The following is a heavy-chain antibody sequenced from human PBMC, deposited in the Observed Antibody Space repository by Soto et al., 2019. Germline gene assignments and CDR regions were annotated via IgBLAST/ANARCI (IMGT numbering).Heavy chain of an antibody. D-gene: IGHD3-10*01. CDR1: GFSFSVNGVA. Sequence: QITLKESGPPLVKPTQTPTLTCTFSGFSFSVNGVAVGWIRQPPGQALEWLALIYWDDDQRYNPSLKDRLTITKDTSRNQVVLTMTNMDPVDTATYYCAHKRDVSRGFKYWGQGTLVTVSS. CDR3: AHKRDVSRGFKY. CDR2: IYWDDDQ. V-gene: IGHV2-5*02. J-gene: IGHJ4*02.